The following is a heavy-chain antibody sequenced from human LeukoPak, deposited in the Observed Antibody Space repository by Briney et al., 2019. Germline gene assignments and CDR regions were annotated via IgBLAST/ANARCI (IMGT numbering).Heavy chain of an antibody. V-gene: IGHV3-NL1*01. CDR1: GFTFSDYG. Sequence: GGSLRLSCAASGFTFSDYGMHWVRQAPGKGLEWVSNLYNDAFDSATHYADSVKGRFTISRDNSQNTLYLQMNSLRAEDTAMYYCAREIGGGLHYFHSWGQGTPVTVSS. CDR2: LYNDAFDSAT. D-gene: IGHD1-26*01. CDR3: AREIGGGLHYFHS. J-gene: IGHJ4*02.